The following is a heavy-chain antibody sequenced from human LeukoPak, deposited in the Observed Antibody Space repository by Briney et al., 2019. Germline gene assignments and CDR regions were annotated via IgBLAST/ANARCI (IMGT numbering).Heavy chain of an antibody. CDR2: IIPIFGTA. V-gene: IGHV1-69*13. J-gene: IGHJ4*02. Sequence: EASVEVSCKASGGTFSSYAISWVRQAPGQGLEWMGGIIPIFGTANYAQKFQGRVTITADESTSTAYMELSSLRSEDTAVYYCARERGGYNPNPFDYWGQGTLVTVSS. CDR1: GGTFSSYA. D-gene: IGHD5-24*01. CDR3: ARERGGYNPNPFDY.